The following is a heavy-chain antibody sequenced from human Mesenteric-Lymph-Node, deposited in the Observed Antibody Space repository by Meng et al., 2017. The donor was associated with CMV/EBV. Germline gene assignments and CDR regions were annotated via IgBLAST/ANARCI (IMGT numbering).Heavy chain of an antibody. V-gene: IGHV3-9*01. Sequence: SLKISCAASGFIFDDYAMFWVRQPPGKGLEWVSGVNRNSGVIGYADPVKGRFTISRDDAKNSLYLQMRNLRPEDTAVYFCVKGDFYDSVPKSQKELDVWGQGTTGT. J-gene: IGHJ3*01. CDR3: VKGDFYDSVPKSQKELDV. CDR1: GFIFDDYA. D-gene: IGHD5/OR15-5a*01. CDR2: VNRNSGVI.